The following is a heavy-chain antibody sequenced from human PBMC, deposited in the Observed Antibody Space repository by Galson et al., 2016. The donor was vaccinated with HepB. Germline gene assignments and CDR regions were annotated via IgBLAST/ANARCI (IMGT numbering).Heavy chain of an antibody. V-gene: IGHV3-43*01. CDR3: AKGAVPLD. CDR2: ITWDGGDI. CDR1: GFIFDEYT. J-gene: IGHJ4*02. Sequence: SLRLSCAASGFIFDEYTMHWVRQAPGKGLEWVSVITWDGGDIDYADSVRGRFTISRDNTLETLYLQMDSLRTEDTALYFCAKGAVPLDWGQGTLVTVSS. D-gene: IGHD1-26*01.